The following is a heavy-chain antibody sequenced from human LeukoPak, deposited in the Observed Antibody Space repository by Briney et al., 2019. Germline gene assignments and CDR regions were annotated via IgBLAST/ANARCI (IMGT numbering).Heavy chain of an antibody. CDR1: GFTFSSSA. J-gene: IGHJ4*02. Sequence: PGGSLRLSCAASGFTFSSSAMSWVRQAPGKGLEWVSGISPRGGGTYYADSVKGRFTISRDDSKNRLSLQMNSLRVEDTAVYYCARDLAWGAFDYWGQGALVTVSS. CDR2: ISPRGGGT. CDR3: ARDLAWGAFDY. V-gene: IGHV3-23*01. D-gene: IGHD7-27*01.